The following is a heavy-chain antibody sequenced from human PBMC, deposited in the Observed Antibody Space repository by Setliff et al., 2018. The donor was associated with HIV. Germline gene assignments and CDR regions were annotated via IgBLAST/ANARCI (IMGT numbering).Heavy chain of an antibody. CDR2: TNDHFDDS. V-gene: IGHV1-18*01. J-gene: IGHJ4*02. D-gene: IGHD3-22*01. CDR1: GYNFGRLG. Sequence: GASVKVSCKASGYNFGRLGISWVRQAPGKGLEWLGWTNDHFDDSHSARNFQGRLTLTTDTSTRTAYMELRSLRSDDTAVYYCVRGESSYYDSSGYLVFDHWGQGTLVTVSS. CDR3: VRGESSYYDSSGYLVFDH.